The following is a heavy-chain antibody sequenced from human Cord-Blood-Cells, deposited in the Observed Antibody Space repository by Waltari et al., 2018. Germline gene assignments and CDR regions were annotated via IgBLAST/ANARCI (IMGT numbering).Heavy chain of an antibody. J-gene: IGHJ5*02. Sequence: SSSYYWGWIRQPPGKGLEWIGSIYYSGSTYYNPSLKSRVTISVDTSKNQFSLKLSSVTAADTAVYYCARRSSWYNWFDPWGQGTLVTVSS. CDR2: IYYSGST. CDR1: SSSYY. CDR3: ARRSSWYNWFDP. V-gene: IGHV4-39*07. D-gene: IGHD6-13*01.